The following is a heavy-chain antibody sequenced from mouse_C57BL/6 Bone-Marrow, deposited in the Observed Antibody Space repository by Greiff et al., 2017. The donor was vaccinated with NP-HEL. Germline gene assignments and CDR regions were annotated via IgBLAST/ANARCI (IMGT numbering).Heavy chain of an antibody. V-gene: IGHV3-6*01. CDR1: GYSITSGYY. J-gene: IGHJ2*01. CDR3: ASFYFDY. Sequence: EVKLVESGPGLVKPSQSLSLTCSVTGYSITSGYYWNWIRQFPGNKLEWMGYISYDGSNNYKPSLKNRISITRDTSKNQFFLKLNSVTTEDTATYYCASFYFDYWGQGTTLTVSS. CDR2: ISYDGSN.